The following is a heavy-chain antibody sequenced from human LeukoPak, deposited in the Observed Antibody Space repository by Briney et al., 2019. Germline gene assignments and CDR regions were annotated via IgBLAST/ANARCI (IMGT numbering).Heavy chain of an antibody. CDR1: GGTFSSYA. D-gene: IGHD6-19*01. V-gene: IGHV1-69*13. CDR2: IIPIFGTA. J-gene: IGHJ5*02. CDR3: AREWDSSGWSRNWFDP. Sequence: GASVKVSCKASGGTFSSYAISWARQAPGQGLEWMGGIIPIFGTANYAQKFQGRVTITADESTSTAYMELSSLRSEDTAVYYCAREWDSSGWSRNWFDPWGQGTLVTVSS.